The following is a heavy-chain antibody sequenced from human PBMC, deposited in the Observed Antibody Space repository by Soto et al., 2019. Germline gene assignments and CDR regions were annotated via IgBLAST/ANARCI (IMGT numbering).Heavy chain of an antibody. CDR1: GYTFTRYN. CDR2: ISTYNGNT. CDR3: ARPPYDFWSGYGYYLYYMDV. Sequence: QVQLVQSGAEVKKPGASVKVSCKASGYTFTRYNISWVRQAPGQGRGWMGWISTYNGNTNDGQKLQGRVTMTTDTSTSAAYMELRSLRSDDTAVYFCARPPYDFWSGYGYYLYYMDVWGKGTTVTVSS. D-gene: IGHD3-3*01. V-gene: IGHV1-18*01. J-gene: IGHJ6*03.